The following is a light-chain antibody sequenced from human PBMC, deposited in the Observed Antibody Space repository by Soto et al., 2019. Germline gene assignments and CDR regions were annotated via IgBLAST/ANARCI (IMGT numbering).Light chain of an antibody. V-gene: IGLV1-44*01. J-gene: IGLJ2*01. Sequence: QSVLTQPPSASGTPGQRVTVSCSGSSYNIGINSVNWYQQLPGTAPKLLIYSNNQRPSGVPDRFSGSKSGTSASLAISGLQSEDEAEYYCAAWDDSLNGRIFGGGTKVTVL. CDR3: AAWDDSLNGRI. CDR1: SYNIGINS. CDR2: SNN.